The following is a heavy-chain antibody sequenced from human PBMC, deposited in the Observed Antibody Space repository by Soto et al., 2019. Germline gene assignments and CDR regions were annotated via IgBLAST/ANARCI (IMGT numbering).Heavy chain of an antibody. CDR1: GRAYSGEY. D-gene: IGHD5-18*01. V-gene: IGHV4-34*01. J-gene: IGHJ4*02. Sequence: GRAYSGEYWSRNNKNPGKGVEWNVAIYHSRSTYYTPPLKSRLAISVDTSKNKFSLRLNSVTAADTAVYYCLRHQEFGIQLSPFDYRGQGAPVTVSA. CDR3: LRHQEFGIQLSPFDY. CDR2: IYHSRST.